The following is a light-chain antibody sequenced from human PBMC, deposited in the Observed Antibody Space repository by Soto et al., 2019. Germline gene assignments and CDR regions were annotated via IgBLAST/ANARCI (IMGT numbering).Light chain of an antibody. CDR1: SSDVGSHNL. CDR3: CSYAGSSTYV. Sequence: QPASVSGSPGQSITISCTGTSSDVGSHNLVSWYQQHPGKAPKLMIYEGNKRPSGVSNRFSGSKSGNTASLTISGLQAEDEADYYCCSYAGSSTYVFGTGTKLTVL. V-gene: IGLV2-23*01. J-gene: IGLJ1*01. CDR2: EGN.